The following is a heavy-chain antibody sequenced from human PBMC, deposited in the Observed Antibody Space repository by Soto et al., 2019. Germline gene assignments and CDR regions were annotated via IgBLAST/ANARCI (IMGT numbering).Heavy chain of an antibody. CDR2: ISAYNGNT. J-gene: IGHJ4*02. D-gene: IGHD3-22*01. CDR1: GYTCTSYG. V-gene: IGHV1-18*01. CDR3: ARSGSGYPPDSLPTRY. Sequence: QVQLVPSGAEVKKPGASVKVSCKASGYTCTSYGISWVRQAPGQGLEWMGWISAYNGNTNYAQKLQGRVTMTTDTSTSTAYMELRSLRSDDTAVYYCARSGSGYPPDSLPTRYWGQGTLVTVSS.